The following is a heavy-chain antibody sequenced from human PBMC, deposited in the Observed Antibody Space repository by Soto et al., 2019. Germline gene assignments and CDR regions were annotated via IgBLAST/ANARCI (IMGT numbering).Heavy chain of an antibody. CDR2: IRSKAYGGTT. D-gene: IGHD2-15*01. CDR3: TRDQRGVGAAYYFDY. V-gene: IGHV3-49*03. CDR1: GFTFGDYA. J-gene: IGHJ4*02. Sequence: PGGSLRLSCTASGFTFGDYAMSWFRQAPGKGLEWVGFIRSKAYGGTTEYAASVKGRFTISRDDSKSIAYLQMNSLKTEDTAVYYCTRDQRGVGAAYYFDYWGQGTLVTVSS.